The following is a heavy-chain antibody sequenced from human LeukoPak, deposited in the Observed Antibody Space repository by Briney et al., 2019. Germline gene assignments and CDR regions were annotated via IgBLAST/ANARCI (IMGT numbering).Heavy chain of an antibody. Sequence: SVKVSCKASGGTFSSYAISWVRQAPGQGLEWMGGIIPIFGTANYAQKFQRRVTITADESTSTAYMELSSLRSEDTAVYYCAREAYSSSQTDAFDIWGRGTMVTVSS. J-gene: IGHJ3*02. D-gene: IGHD6-6*01. CDR1: GGTFSSYA. CDR3: AREAYSSSQTDAFDI. CDR2: IIPIFGTA. V-gene: IGHV1-69*13.